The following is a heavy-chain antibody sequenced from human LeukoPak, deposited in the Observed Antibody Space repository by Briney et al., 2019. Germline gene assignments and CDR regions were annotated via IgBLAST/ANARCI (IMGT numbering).Heavy chain of an antibody. D-gene: IGHD6-19*01. CDR3: ARLGYSSGWYVKYYYYYYMDV. V-gene: IGHV1-8*02. CDR2: MNPNSGNT. CDR1: GYSFSTHW. Sequence: ASVKVSCKASGYSFSTHWMHWVRQATGQGLEWMGWMNPNSGNTGYAQKFQGRVTMTRNTSISTAYMELSSLRSEDTAVYYCARLGYSSGWYVKYYYYYYMDVWGKGTTVTISS. J-gene: IGHJ6*03.